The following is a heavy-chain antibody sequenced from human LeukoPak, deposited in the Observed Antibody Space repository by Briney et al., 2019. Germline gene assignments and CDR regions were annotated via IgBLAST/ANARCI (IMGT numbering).Heavy chain of an antibody. CDR2: IGGDGRRK. CDR3: ARDAGWRLLDY. V-gene: IGHV3-7*01. Sequence: GGSLRLSCAASGFTFSNYSMHWVRQAPGKGLEWLANIGGDGRRKFYEDSVEGRFTISRDNAESSLYLQMNNLRVEDTAVYYCARDAGWRLLDYWGRGTQVTVSS. CDR1: GFTFSNYS. D-gene: IGHD6-25*01. J-gene: IGHJ4*02.